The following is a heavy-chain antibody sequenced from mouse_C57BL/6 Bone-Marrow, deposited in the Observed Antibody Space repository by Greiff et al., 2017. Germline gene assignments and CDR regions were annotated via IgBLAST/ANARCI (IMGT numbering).Heavy chain of an antibody. V-gene: IGHV1-66*01. J-gene: IGHJ2*01. Sequence: VQLQESGPELVKPAASVKISCKASGYSFTSYYIHWVKQRPGQGLEWIGWIYPGSGNTKYNEKFKGKATLTADTSSSTAYMQLSSLTSEDSAVYYCARRITTVVDYFDYWGQGTTLTVSS. CDR1: GYSFTSYY. D-gene: IGHD1-1*01. CDR3: ARRITTVVDYFDY. CDR2: IYPGSGNT.